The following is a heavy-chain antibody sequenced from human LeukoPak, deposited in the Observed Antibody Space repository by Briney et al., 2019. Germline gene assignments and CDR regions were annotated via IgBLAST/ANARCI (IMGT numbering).Heavy chain of an antibody. CDR1: GGSISSYY. D-gene: IGHD3-10*01. CDR2: IYTSGST. V-gene: IGHV4-4*07. J-gene: IGHJ6*02. CDR3: ARSPGSRGVGYYYYYYGMDV. Sequence: SETLSLTCTVSGGSISSYYWSWIRQPAGKGLEWIGRIYTSGSTNYNPSLKSRVTISVDTSKNQFSLKLSSVTAADTAVYYCARSPGSRGVGYYYYYYGMDVWGQGTTVTVSS.